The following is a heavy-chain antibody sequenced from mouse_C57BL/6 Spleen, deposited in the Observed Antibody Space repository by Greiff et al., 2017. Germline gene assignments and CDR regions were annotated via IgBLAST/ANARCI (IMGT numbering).Heavy chain of an antibody. CDR1: GYTFTSYW. Sequence: QVQLQQPGAQLVKPGASVKLSCKASGYTFTSYWMHWVKQRPGQGLEWIGMIHPNSGSTNYNEKFKSKATLTVDKSSSTAYMQLSSLTSEDSAVYYCARYYGSSYTSYYAMDYWGQGTSVTVSS. CDR3: ARYYGSSYTSYYAMDY. CDR2: IHPNSGST. J-gene: IGHJ4*01. V-gene: IGHV1-64*01. D-gene: IGHD1-1*01.